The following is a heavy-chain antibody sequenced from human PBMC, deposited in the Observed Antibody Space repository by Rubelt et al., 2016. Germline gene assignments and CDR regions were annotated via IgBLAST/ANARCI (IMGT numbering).Heavy chain of an antibody. CDR1: GYTFTSYA. V-gene: IGHV1-3*04. J-gene: IGHJ4*02. D-gene: IGHD6-13*01. Sequence: QVLLVQSGAEVKKPGASVKLSCKASGYTFTSYAMYWVRQAPGQRPEWMGWINTANGDAKYSQKFQNRISITRDTSESTVYMELGGLTSEDTGVYFCAKDRSSSWTYYFDSWGQGTLVTVSA. CDR3: AKDRSSSWTYYFDS. CDR2: INTANGDA.